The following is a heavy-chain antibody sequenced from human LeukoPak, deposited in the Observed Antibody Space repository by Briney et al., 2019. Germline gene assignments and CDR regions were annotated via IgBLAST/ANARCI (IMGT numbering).Heavy chain of an antibody. CDR3: ARSTVTIDY. D-gene: IGHD4-11*01. V-gene: IGHV3-72*01. CDR2: TRNKAHSYTT. J-gene: IGHJ4*02. Sequence: GGSLRLSCAASGFTFSDHYMDWVRQAPGKGLEWVGRTRNKAHSYTTEYAASVKGRFTISRDDSKNSLHLQMNSLKTEDTAVYYCARSTVTIDYWGQGTLVTVSS. CDR1: GFTFSDHY.